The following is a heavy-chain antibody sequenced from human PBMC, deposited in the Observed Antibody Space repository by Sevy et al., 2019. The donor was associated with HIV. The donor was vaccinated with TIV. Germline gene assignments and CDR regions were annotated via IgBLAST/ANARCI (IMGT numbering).Heavy chain of an antibody. J-gene: IGHJ6*02. V-gene: IGHV3-23*01. CDR1: EFTFSSYA. Sequence: GGSLRLSCAASEFTFSSYALSWVRQAPGKGLEWVSSISGSGRYTYYADSVEGRFTISRDNSKNTLYVQMNSLRAEDTAVYYCVKGFCSGGTCPRDYYHYGMDVWGQGTTVTVSS. D-gene: IGHD2-15*01. CDR2: ISGSGRYT. CDR3: VKGFCSGGTCPRDYYHYGMDV.